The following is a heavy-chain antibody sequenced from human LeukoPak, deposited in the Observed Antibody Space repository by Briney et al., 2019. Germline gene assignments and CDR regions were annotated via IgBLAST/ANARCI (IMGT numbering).Heavy chain of an antibody. V-gene: IGHV3-49*04. Sequence: PGGSLRLSCAASGFTFSSYAMSWVRQAPGKGLEWVGFIRSKAYGGTTEYAASVKGRFTISRDDSKSIAYLQMNSLKTEDTAVYYCTRNQISIAVAGYDYWGQGTLVTVSS. CDR3: TRNQISIAVAGYDY. CDR2: IRSKAYGGTT. D-gene: IGHD6-19*01. CDR1: GFTFSSYA. J-gene: IGHJ4*02.